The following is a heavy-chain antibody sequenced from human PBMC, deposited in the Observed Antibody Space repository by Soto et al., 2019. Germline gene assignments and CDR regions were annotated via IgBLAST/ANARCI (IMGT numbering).Heavy chain of an antibody. V-gene: IGHV1-3*01. CDR2: INAGNGNT. CDR1: GYTFTSYA. J-gene: IGHJ4*02. Sequence: XSVKVSFKTTGYTFTSYAMHFLRQAPGQRLEWMGWINAGNGNTKYSQKFQGRVTITRDTSASTAYMELSSLRSEDTAVYYCARGVGLYSGYDYWGQGTLVTVSS. D-gene: IGHD5-12*01. CDR3: ARGVGLYSGYDY.